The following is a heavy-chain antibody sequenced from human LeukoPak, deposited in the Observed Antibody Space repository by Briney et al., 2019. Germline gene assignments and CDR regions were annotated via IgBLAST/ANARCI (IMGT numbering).Heavy chain of an antibody. V-gene: IGHV3-53*01. CDR2: LYSNGNT. CDR3: ARDYYDGSAYYSYYEY. D-gene: IGHD3-22*01. J-gene: IGHJ4*02. Sequence: GGSLRLSCAASGFTVSSKYMSWVRQAPGKGLEWVSILYSNGNTYYADSVKGRFTISRDNSKNTLSLQMNSLRAEDTAVYYCARDYYDGSAYYSYYEYWGQGTLVTVSS. CDR1: GFTVSSKY.